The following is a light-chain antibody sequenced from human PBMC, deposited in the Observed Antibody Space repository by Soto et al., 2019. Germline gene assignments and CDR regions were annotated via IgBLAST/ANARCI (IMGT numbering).Light chain of an antibody. CDR3: QRRSNWPPLT. CDR2: DTS. V-gene: IGKV3-11*01. CDR1: QSVSNY. J-gene: IGKJ4*01. Sequence: EIVLTQSPATLSLSPGERATLSCRASQSVSNYLAWYQQKPGQAPRLLIYDTSNRATGIPARFSGSGSGTDFTLTISSLEPEDFAVYYCQRRSNWPPLTFGGGTKVEIE.